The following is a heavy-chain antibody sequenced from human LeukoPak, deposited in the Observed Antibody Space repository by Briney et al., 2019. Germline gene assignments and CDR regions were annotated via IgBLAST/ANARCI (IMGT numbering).Heavy chain of an antibody. CDR2: IWYDGSNK. V-gene: IGHV3-33*01. D-gene: IGHD1-26*01. J-gene: IGHJ4*02. CDR3: ARDSGLGTFDY. Sequence: GGSLRLSCAASGFTFSSYGMHWVRQAPGKGLEWVAVIWYDGSNKYYADSVKGRFTISRDNSKNTLYLQMNSLRAEDTAVYYCARDSGLGTFDYWGQGTLVTVSS. CDR1: GFTFSSYG.